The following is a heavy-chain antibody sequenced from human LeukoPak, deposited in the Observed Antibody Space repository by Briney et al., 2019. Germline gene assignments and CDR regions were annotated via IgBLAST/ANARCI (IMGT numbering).Heavy chain of an antibody. CDR1: VYTFTAYY. CDR2: MNPNSGGT. J-gene: IGHJ1*01. V-gene: IGHV1-2*02. D-gene: IGHD6-19*01. CDR3: AREGSNSRGWYPVED. Sequence: ASVKVSCQTSVYTFTAYYIHWLRQAPGQGLAWMGWMNPNSGGTKYAQTLQGRVTLTRDTSIRTAYSELSSLASDDTAPYFCAREGSNSRGWYPVEDWGQGDLWTVSS.